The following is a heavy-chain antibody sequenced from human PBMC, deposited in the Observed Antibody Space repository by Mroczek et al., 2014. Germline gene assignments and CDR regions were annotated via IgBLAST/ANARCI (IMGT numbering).Heavy chain of an antibody. CDR3: ARGPRDYGDYVVSGGWFDP. CDR1: GGSFSGYY. J-gene: IGHJ5*02. V-gene: IGHV4-34*01. Sequence: QVQLQQSGAGLLKPSETLSLTCAVYGGSFSGYYWSWIRQPPGKGLEWIGEINHSGSTNYNPSLKSRVTISVDTSKNQFSLKLSSVTAADTAVYYCARGPRDYGDYVVSGGWFDPWGQGTLVTVSS. D-gene: IGHD4-17*01. CDR2: INHSGST.